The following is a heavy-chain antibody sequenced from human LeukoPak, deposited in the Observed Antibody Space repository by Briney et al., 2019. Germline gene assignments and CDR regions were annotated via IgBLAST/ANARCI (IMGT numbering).Heavy chain of an antibody. J-gene: IGHJ4*02. V-gene: IGHV3-30*02. CDR1: GFTFSSYG. Sequence: GGSLRPSCAASGFTFSSYGMHWVRQAPGKGLEWVAFIRYDGSNKQYADSVKGRFTISRDNSKNTLYLQMDSLRAEDTALYYCAKEYSGSMYYFDYWGQGTLVTVSS. CDR2: IRYDGSNK. CDR3: AKEYSGSMYYFDY. D-gene: IGHD1-26*01.